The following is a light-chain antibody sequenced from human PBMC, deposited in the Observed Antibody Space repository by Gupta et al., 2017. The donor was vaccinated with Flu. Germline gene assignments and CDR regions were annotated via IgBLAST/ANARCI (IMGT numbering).Light chain of an antibody. CDR1: ENIRNY. J-gene: IGKJ5*01. CDR2: AAS. V-gene: IGKV1-39*01. CDR3: QHTYSPLSIT. Sequence: DIQMTQSPSSLSASVGDRVAITCRASENIRNYLNWYQQKSGRAPNLLIYAASTLQSGVPSRFSGSGFGTDFTLTISSLQPEDFAMYYCQHTYSPLSITFGQGTRLDIK.